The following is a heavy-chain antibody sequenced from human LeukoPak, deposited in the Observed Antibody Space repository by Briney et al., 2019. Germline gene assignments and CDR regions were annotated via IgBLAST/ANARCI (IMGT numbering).Heavy chain of an antibody. CDR1: GFTFSSYA. Sequence: GSLRLSCAASGFTFSSYAMSWIRQPPGKGLEWIGEINHSGSTNYNPSLKSRVTISVDTSKNQFSLKLSSVTAADTAVYYCARGHVPAAEGWFDPWGQGTLVTVSS. CDR3: ARGHVPAAEGWFDP. D-gene: IGHD2-2*01. J-gene: IGHJ5*02. CDR2: INHSGST. V-gene: IGHV4-34*01.